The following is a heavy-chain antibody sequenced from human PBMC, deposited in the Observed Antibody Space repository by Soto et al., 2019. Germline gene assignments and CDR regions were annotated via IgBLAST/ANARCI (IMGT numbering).Heavy chain of an antibody. J-gene: IGHJ4*02. CDR1: GGSMRNYF. Sequence: SETLSLTCTVSGGSMRNYFWTWIRQPPGKGLKWIGYIHYSGTTSFFPSYNPSLRSRVTISEDTSKNQFSLKLLSVTTADTAVYFCAAGEASSRNLAPYYLDFWGQGTLVTVSS. CDR2: IHYSGTT. D-gene: IGHD6-13*01. V-gene: IGHV4-59*01. CDR3: AAGEASSRNLAPYYLDF.